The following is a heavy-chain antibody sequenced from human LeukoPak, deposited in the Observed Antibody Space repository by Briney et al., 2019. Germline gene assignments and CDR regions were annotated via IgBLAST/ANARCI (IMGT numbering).Heavy chain of an antibody. CDR1: GFTFSSYS. CDR3: ANYPVTTTAFDI. Sequence: GGSLRLSCAVSGFTFSSYSMNWVRQAPGKGLAWVSSISSSSSYIYYADSVKGRFTISRDNSKNTLYLQMNSLRAEDTAVYYCANYPVTTTAFDIWGQGTMVTVSS. V-gene: IGHV3-21*04. D-gene: IGHD5-12*01. CDR2: ISSSSSYI. J-gene: IGHJ3*02.